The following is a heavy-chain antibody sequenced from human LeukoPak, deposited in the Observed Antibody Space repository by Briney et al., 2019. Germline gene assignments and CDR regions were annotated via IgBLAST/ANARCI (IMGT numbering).Heavy chain of an antibody. CDR1: GFTFSSHW. J-gene: IGHJ4*02. V-gene: IGHV3-7*05. CDR3: ARRYCSSTSCTLDY. Sequence: GGSLRLSCTVGGFTFSSHWMSWVRQAPGKGLEWVANIKQDGSEKYYVDSVKGRFTISRDNAKNSLYLQVSSLRDEDTAVYYCARRYCSSTSCTLDYWGQGTLVTVSS. D-gene: IGHD2-2*01. CDR2: IKQDGSEK.